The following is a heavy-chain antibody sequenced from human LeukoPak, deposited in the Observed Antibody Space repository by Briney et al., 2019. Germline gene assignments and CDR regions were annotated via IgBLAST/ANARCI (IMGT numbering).Heavy chain of an antibody. CDR2: ISGSGGST. Sequence: GGSLRLSCAASGFTFSSYAMSWVRQAPGKGLEWVSTISGSGGSTYYADSVKGRFTISRDNSKNTLYLQMNSLRAEDTAVYYCANYFDWLFPGYWGQGTLVTVSS. CDR1: GFTFSSYA. V-gene: IGHV3-23*01. CDR3: ANYFDWLFPGY. D-gene: IGHD3-9*01. J-gene: IGHJ4*02.